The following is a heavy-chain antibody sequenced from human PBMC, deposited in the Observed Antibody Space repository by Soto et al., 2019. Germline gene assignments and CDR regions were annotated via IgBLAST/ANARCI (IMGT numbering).Heavy chain of an antibody. D-gene: IGHD4-17*01. V-gene: IGHV3-23*01. J-gene: IGHJ4*02. CDR3: AKFGTTVTTASFDY. CDR1: GFTCSSDA. Sequence: EVQLLESGGGLVQPGGSLRLSCGASGFTCSSDAMSWVRQAPGKGLEWVSAISGSGGSTYYADSVKGRFTISRDNSKNTLYLHRNNLRAEDTAVYYCAKFGTTVTTASFDYWGQGTLVTVSS. CDR2: ISGSGGST.